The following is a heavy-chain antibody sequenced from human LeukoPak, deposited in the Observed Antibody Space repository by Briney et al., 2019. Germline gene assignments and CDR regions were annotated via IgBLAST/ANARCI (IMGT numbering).Heavy chain of an antibody. CDR3: ARAYGSGYVY. Sequence: GGSLRLSCAASGFTLSSYWMHWVRQAPGKGPVWVSRISGDASITNYADSVEGRFTISRDSAKNTLYLQMNSLRVEDTAVYHCARAYGSGYVYWGQGTLVTVSS. CDR1: GFTLSSYW. J-gene: IGHJ4*02. CDR2: ISGDASIT. V-gene: IGHV3-74*01. D-gene: IGHD3-10*01.